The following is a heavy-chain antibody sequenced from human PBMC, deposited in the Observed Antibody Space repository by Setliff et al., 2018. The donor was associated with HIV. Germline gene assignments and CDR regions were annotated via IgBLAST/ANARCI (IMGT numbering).Heavy chain of an antibody. D-gene: IGHD2-2*01. J-gene: IGHJ4*02. V-gene: IGHV1-18*01. CDR2: ISAYNGGT. Sequence: GASVKVSCKASGYTFTNYGISWVRQAPGQGLEWMGWISAYNGGTKYAQKFQGRVTMTRDTTITTVYMELTRLRSDDTAMFYCAVMGYCGGNSCYRTEGFDYWGQGTLVTVSS. CDR1: GYTFTNYG. CDR3: AVMGYCGGNSCYRTEGFDY.